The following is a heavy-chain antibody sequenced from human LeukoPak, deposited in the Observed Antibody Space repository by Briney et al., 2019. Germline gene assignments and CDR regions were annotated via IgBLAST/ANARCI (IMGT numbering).Heavy chain of an antibody. CDR2: KRRSGGYK. J-gene: IGHJ3*01. CDR3: ARERYCRANTCPELDAFDS. V-gene: IGHV3-11*06. CDR1: GYIFNDYY. Sequence: GVSLRLPCAASGYIFNDYYMIWIRHAPARALVGGTYKRRSGGYKKYADSVKGRFTISRDNAKKSLYLRVHTLSGGHTDVYHCARERYCRANTCPELDAFDSWGEGATVTDSP. D-gene: IGHD2-15*01.